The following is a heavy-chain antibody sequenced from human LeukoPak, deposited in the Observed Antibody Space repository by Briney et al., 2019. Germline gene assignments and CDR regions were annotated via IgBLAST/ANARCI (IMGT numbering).Heavy chain of an antibody. D-gene: IGHD3-16*02. J-gene: IGHJ4*02. Sequence: SGPTLVKPTQSLTLTCTFSGFSLTTSGVGVGRIRQPPGKALEWLALIYWDDDETYSPSLKSRLTITKDTSKNQVVLTMTNMDPVDTATYYCARRRAFGGVVVAFDYWGQGTLVTVSS. CDR3: ARRRAFGGVVVAFDY. V-gene: IGHV2-5*02. CDR1: GFSLTTSGVG. CDR2: IYWDDDE.